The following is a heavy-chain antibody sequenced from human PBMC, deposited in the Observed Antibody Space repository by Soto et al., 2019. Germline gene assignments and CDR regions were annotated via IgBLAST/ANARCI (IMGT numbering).Heavy chain of an antibody. CDR1: GGSISDSY. J-gene: IGHJ5*02. CDR2: IYYTGIT. Sequence: SETLSLTCSVSGGSISDSYWSWIRQSPGKGLEWFGNIYYTGITSFNPSLRGRVTLSINTPKNQFFLTLSSVTAADTAVYYCARDSADVHSHWFDPWGQGTLVTVSS. D-gene: IGHD2-21*01. CDR3: ARDSADVHSHWFDP. V-gene: IGHV4-59*01.